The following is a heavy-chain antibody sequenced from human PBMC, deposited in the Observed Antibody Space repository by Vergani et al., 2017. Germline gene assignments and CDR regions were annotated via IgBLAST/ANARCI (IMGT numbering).Heavy chain of an antibody. D-gene: IGHD5-18*01. J-gene: IGHJ6*02. V-gene: IGHV3-21*01. CDR2: ISSSSSYI. CDR3: SRDQGGYSYAHYFSGMDV. CDR1: GFTFSSYS. Sequence: EVQLVESGGGLVKPGGSLRLSCAASGFTFSSYSMNWVRQAPGKGLEWVSSISSSSSYIYYADSVKGRFTISRDNAKNSLYLQMNSLRAEDTAVYYCSRDQGGYSYAHYFSGMDVWGQXP.